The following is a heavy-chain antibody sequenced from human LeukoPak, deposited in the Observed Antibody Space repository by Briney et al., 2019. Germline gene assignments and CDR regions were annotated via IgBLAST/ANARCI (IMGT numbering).Heavy chain of an antibody. Sequence: ASVTVSCKASGYTFTGYYMHWVRQAPGQGLEWMGWINPNSGGTNYAQKFQGRVTMTRDTSISTAYMELSRLRSDDTAVYYCASNSYGGNGLEDYWGQGTLVTVSS. J-gene: IGHJ4*02. CDR3: ASNSYGGNGLEDY. D-gene: IGHD4-23*01. V-gene: IGHV1-2*02. CDR2: INPNSGGT. CDR1: GYTFTGYY.